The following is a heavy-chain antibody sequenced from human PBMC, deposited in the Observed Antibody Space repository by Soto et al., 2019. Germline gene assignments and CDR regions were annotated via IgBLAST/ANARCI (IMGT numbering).Heavy chain of an antibody. D-gene: IGHD3-22*01. CDR3: ARGYYYDSSGYSLSQNAFDI. CDR1: GYTFTGYY. Sequence: ASVKVSCKASGYTFTGYYMHWVRQAPGQGLERMGWINPNSGDTNYAQKFQGWVTMTRDTSISTAYMELSRLRSDDTAVYYCARGYYYDSSGYSLSQNAFDIWGQGTMVTVSS. V-gene: IGHV1-2*04. CDR2: INPNSGDT. J-gene: IGHJ3*02.